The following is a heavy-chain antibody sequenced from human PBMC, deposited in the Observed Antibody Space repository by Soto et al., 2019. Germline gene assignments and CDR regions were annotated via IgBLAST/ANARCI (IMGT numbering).Heavy chain of an antibody. J-gene: IGHJ4*02. Sequence: QVQLVESGGGVVQPGRSLRLSCAASGFTFSSYAMHWVRQAPGKGLEWVAVISYDGSNKYYADSVKGRFTISRDNSKNTLYLQMNSLRAEDTAVYYCASFRGATVTTWGGFDYWGQGTLVTVSS. CDR1: GFTFSSYA. V-gene: IGHV3-30-3*01. CDR2: ISYDGSNK. CDR3: ASFRGATVTTWGGFDY. D-gene: IGHD4-17*01.